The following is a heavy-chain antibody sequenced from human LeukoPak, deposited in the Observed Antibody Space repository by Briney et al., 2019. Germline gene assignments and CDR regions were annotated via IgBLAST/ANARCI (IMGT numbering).Heavy chain of an antibody. CDR3: AKTTVGYSSGRYPGWPADC. CDR1: GFSFNIHA. V-gene: IGHV3-23*01. J-gene: IGHJ4*02. Sequence: GGSLRLSCAASGFSFNIHAMTWVRQAPGKGLEWISTIGSPGETFYADSVKGRFTISRDNSKNTVYLQMNSLTADDTAVYYCAKTTVGYSSGRYPGWPADCWGQGTLVTVSS. CDR2: IGSPGET. D-gene: IGHD6-19*01.